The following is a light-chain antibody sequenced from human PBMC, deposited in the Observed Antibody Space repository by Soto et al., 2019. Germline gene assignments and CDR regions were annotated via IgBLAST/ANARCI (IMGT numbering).Light chain of an antibody. J-gene: IGLJ2*01. CDR1: SSNIGSNS. CDR3: AAWDDSLNGVV. CDR2: SSN. V-gene: IGLV1-44*01. Sequence: QSVLTQPPSASGTPGQRVTISCSGSSSNIGSNSVNWYQQLPGTAPKLLMYSSNHRPSGVPDRFSGSKSGTSASLAISGRQSEDEADYYCAAWDDSLNGVVFGGGTKVNVL.